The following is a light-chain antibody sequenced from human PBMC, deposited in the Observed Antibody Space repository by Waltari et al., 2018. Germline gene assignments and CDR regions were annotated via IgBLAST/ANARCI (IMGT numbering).Light chain of an antibody. CDR2: DVS. V-gene: IGKV3-11*01. Sequence: EIVLTQSPATLSLSPGERATLSCRASQSVSTFLAWYQQKPGQSPRLLIYDVSFRATGIPIRFSGSGSETDFTLTISSLEPEDFAVYYCQQNYSNIIAFGQGTRLDFK. CDR1: QSVSTF. J-gene: IGKJ5*01. CDR3: QQNYSNIIA.